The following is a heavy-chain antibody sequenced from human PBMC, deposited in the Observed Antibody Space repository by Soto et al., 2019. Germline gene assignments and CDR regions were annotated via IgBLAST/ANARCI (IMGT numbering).Heavy chain of an antibody. D-gene: IGHD3-3*01. CDR1: GFTFSSYA. J-gene: IGHJ6*03. V-gene: IGHV3-23*01. CDR2: ISGSGGST. Sequence: GSLRLSCAASGFTFSSYAMSWVRQAPGKGLEWVSAISGSGGSTYYADSVKGRFTISRDNSKNTLYLQMNSLRAEDTAVYYCARSPNFWSGYFRTDYYYYYMDVWGKGTTVTVSS. CDR3: ARSPNFWSGYFRTDYYYYYMDV.